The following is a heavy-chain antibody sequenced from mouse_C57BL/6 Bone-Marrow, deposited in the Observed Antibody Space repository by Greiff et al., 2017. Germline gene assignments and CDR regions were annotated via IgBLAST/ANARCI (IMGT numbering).Heavy chain of an antibody. V-gene: IGHV5-2*01. J-gene: IGHJ2*01. CDR3: ASHHYGSSSY. CDR1: EYEFPSHD. CDR2: INSDGGST. D-gene: IGHD1-1*01. Sequence: EVNVVESGGGLVQPGESLKLSCESNEYEFPSHDMSWVRKTPEKRLELVAAINSDGGSTYYTDTMERRFIISRDNTKKSLYLQMSSLRSEDSAVYDCASHHYGSSSYWGQGTTLTVSS.